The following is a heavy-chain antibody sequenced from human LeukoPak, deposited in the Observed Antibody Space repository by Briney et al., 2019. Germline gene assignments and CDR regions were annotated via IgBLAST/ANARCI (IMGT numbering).Heavy chain of an antibody. CDR2: INHSGST. J-gene: IGHJ5*02. Sequence: SETLSLTCAVYGESFSGYYWSWIRQPPGKGLEWIGEINHSGSTNYNPSLKSRVTISVDTSKNQFSLKLSSVTAADTAVYYRARGSLWFPWGQGTLVTVSS. V-gene: IGHV4-34*01. D-gene: IGHD3-10*01. CDR1: GESFSGYY. CDR3: ARGSLWFP.